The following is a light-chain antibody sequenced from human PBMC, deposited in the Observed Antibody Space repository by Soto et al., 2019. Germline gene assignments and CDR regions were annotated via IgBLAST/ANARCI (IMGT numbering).Light chain of an antibody. CDR2: EVS. CDR1: SDDVGGYNY. CDR3: CSHAGDNTYV. V-gene: IGLV2-8*01. J-gene: IGLJ1*01. Sequence: QSALTQPPSASGSLGQSVTISCTGTSDDVGGYNYVSWYQPHPDKAPKIMIYEVSKRPSGVPDRFSGSMSGNTASLTVSGLQAEDEAAYYCCSHAGDNTYVFGTGTKVTVL.